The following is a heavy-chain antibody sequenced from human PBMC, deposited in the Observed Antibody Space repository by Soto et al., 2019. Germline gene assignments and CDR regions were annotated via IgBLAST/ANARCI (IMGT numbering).Heavy chain of an antibody. CDR2: IKSKTDGGTA. V-gene: IGHV3-15*01. CDR1: GFTFSNVW. Sequence: GGSLRLSCVASGFTFSNVWMSWVRQAPGKGLQWVGRIKSKTDGGTADYAAPVKDRFTISRDDSENTLYLQMNSLKIEDTAVYYCTTDWLWGQGTLVTVSS. J-gene: IGHJ4*02. D-gene: IGHD5-12*01. CDR3: TTDWL.